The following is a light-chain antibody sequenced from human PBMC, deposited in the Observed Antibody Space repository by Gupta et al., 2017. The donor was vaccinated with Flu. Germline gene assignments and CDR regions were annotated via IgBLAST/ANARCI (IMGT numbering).Light chain of an antibody. J-gene: IGLJ1*01. V-gene: IGLV3-21*02. CDR1: IIGSKS. CDR3: QVWESLSDHSYV. Sequence: SYVLTQPPSVSVAPGQTARITCGGNIIGSKSVHWYQQRPGQAPVLVVHDDSDRPSGTPERFSGSNSENTATLTISRVEAGDEADYYCQVWESLSDHSYVFGTGTKVTVL. CDR2: DDS.